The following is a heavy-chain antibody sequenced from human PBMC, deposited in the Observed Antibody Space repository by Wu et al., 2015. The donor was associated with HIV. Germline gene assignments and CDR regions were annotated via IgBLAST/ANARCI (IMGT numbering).Heavy chain of an antibody. D-gene: IGHD5-24*01. CDR2: INHSGST. CDR1: GGSFSGYY. CDR3: ARVRWHYYYMDV. Sequence: QVQLQQWGAGLMKPSETLSLTCAVYGGSFSGYYWSWIRQPPGKGLEWIGEINHSGSTNYNPSLKSRVTISVDTSKNQFSLKLSSVTAADTAVYYCARVRWHYYYMDVWGKGTTVTVSS. V-gene: IGHV4-34*01. J-gene: IGHJ6*03.